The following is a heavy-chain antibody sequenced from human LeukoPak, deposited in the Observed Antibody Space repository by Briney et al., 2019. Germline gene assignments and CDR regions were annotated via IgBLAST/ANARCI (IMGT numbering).Heavy chain of an antibody. J-gene: IGHJ4*02. CDR2: INHSGST. Sequence: PSETLSLTCVVSGGSFSNYYWSWIRQPPGKGLEWIGEINHSGSTNYNPSLKSRVTISVDTSKNQFSLKLTSVTAADTAVYYCARHEGVPEYPYWGQGTLVTVSS. CDR3: ARHEGVPEYPY. V-gene: IGHV4-34*01. D-gene: IGHD2-2*01. CDR1: GGSFSNYY.